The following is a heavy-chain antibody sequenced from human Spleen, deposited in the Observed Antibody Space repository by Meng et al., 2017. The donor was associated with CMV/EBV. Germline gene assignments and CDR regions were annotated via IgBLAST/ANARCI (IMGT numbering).Heavy chain of an antibody. CDR2: ISSSSSYI. CDR1: GFTFSSYS. Sequence: GESLKISCAASGFTFSSYSMNWVRQAPGKGLEWVSSISSSSSYIHYADSVKGRFTISRDNAKNSLYLEMNSLRAEDTAVYYCARDRSSSSGGYYGMDVWGQGTTVTVSS. J-gene: IGHJ6*02. D-gene: IGHD6-6*01. CDR3: ARDRSSSSGGYYGMDV. V-gene: IGHV3-21*01.